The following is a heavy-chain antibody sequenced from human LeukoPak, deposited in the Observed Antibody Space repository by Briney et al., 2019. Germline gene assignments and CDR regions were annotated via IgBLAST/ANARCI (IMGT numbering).Heavy chain of an antibody. D-gene: IGHD6-13*01. J-gene: IGHJ5*02. CDR1: GFTFNNYG. V-gene: IGHV3-23*01. Sequence: GGSLRLSCAASGFTFNNYGMSWVRQAPGKGLEWVSAISGSGGSTYYADSVKGRFTISRDNSKNTLYLQMNSLRAEDAAVYYCAKGLKFGAAAGWFDPWGQGTLVTVSS. CDR2: ISGSGGST. CDR3: AKGLKFGAAAGWFDP.